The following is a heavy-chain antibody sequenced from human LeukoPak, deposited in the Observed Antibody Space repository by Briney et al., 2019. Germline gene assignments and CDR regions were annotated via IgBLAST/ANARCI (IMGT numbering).Heavy chain of an antibody. CDR3: ARGYYDSSGYYHY. J-gene: IGHJ4*02. D-gene: IGHD3-22*01. CDR2: IIPIFGTV. CDR1: GGTFSSYA. Sequence: GASVKVSCKASGGTFSSYAISWVRQAPGQGLEWMGGIIPIFGTVNYAQKFQGRVTITTDESTSTAYMELSSLRSEDTAVYYCARGYYDSSGYYHYWGQGTLVTVSS. V-gene: IGHV1-69*05.